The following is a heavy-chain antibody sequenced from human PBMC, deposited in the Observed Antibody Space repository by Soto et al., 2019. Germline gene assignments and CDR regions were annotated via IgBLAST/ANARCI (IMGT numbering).Heavy chain of an antibody. CDR2: IYWDDDK. CDR3: AHRVLRTVFGLVTTTAIYFAF. J-gene: IGHJ4*02. CDR1: GFSLTTSGVG. D-gene: IGHD3-3*01. Sequence: QITLNESGPTVVRPTETLTLTCSFSGFSLTTSGVGVGWIRQSPGKAPEWLALIYWDDDKRYRVSLKSRLTIPKDTSKNQVVLTVSDLDPTDTATYYCAHRVLRTVFGLVTTTAIYFAFWGQGTPVAVSS. V-gene: IGHV2-5*02.